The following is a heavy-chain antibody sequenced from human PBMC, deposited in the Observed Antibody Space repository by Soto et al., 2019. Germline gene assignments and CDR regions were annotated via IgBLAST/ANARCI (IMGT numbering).Heavy chain of an antibody. CDR3: ARGWYSSSSSLNY. Sequence: SETLSLTCAVYGGSFSGYYWSWIRQPPGKGLEWIGEINHSGSTNYNPSLKSRVTISVDTSKNQFSLKLSSVTAADTAVYYCARGWYSSSSSLNYWGQGTLVTVSS. CDR2: INHSGST. J-gene: IGHJ4*02. V-gene: IGHV4-34*01. D-gene: IGHD6-6*01. CDR1: GGSFSGYY.